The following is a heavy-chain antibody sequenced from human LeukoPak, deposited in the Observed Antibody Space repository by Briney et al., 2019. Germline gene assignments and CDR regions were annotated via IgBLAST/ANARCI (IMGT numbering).Heavy chain of an antibody. CDR3: ARRYYDFWSGYYTFFDY. Sequence: PSETLSLTCPVSGYSISSGYYWGWIRQPPGKGLEWIGSIYHSGSTYYNPSLKSRVTISVDTSKNQFSLKLSSVTAADTAVYYCARRYYDFWSGYYTFFDYWGQGTLVTVSS. CDR1: GYSISSGYY. D-gene: IGHD3-3*01. J-gene: IGHJ4*02. CDR2: IYHSGST. V-gene: IGHV4-38-2*01.